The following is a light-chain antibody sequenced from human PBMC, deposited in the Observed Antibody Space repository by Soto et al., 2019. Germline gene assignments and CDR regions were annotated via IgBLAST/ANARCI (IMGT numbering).Light chain of an antibody. Sequence: EVVLAQAPVTLSLSPGEKATLYCRASKGFRGLLAWYQQKPGQAPRLLIYDAYNRATGIPPRFSGRGSGTDFTLTISSLEPEDSAVYYCQQRHMWPITFGQGTRLEIK. CDR1: KGFRGL. V-gene: IGKV3-11*01. CDR2: DAY. CDR3: QQRHMWPIT. J-gene: IGKJ5*01.